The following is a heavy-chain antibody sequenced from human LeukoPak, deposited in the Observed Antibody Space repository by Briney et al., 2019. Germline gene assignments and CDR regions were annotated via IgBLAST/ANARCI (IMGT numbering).Heavy chain of an antibody. Sequence: SETLSPTCAVYGGSFSGYYWSWIRQPPGKGLEWIGYISYTGSTNYNPSLKSRVTMSGDTPKNQFSLKLSSVTAADTAVYYCVRVGGSPLGALDIWGQGTMVTVSS. V-gene: IGHV4-59*01. CDR3: VRVGGSPLGALDI. CDR1: GGSFSGYY. CDR2: ISYTGST. J-gene: IGHJ3*02. D-gene: IGHD1-14*01.